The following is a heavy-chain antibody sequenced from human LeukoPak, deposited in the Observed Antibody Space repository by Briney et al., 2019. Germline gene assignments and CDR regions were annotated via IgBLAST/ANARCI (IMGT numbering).Heavy chain of an antibody. D-gene: IGHD3-10*01. J-gene: IGHJ4*02. CDR2: INWNGEIT. CDR3: ATHSYYYGSGSYPHYLDY. CDR1: GFIFEDDG. Sequence: GGSLRLSCAAPGFIFEDDGISWVRQGPGKGLEWVSGINWNGEITGYVDSVKGRFTISRDNAKNSLYLQMNSLRAEDTALYYCATHSYYYGSGSYPHYLDYWGQGTLVTVSS. V-gene: IGHV3-20*04.